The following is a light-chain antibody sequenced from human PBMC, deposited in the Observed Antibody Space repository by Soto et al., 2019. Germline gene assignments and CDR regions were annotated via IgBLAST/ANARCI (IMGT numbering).Light chain of an antibody. Sequence: QSALPQAASVSGSPGQSIPISCTGTSSDVGGYNYVSWYQQHPGKAPKFMIYDVSNRPSGVSNRFSGSKSGNTASLTISGLQAEDEADYYCCSYTTSNTRQIVFGTGTKVTVL. J-gene: IGLJ1*01. CDR3: CSYTTSNTRQIV. CDR1: SSDVGGYNY. V-gene: IGLV2-14*01. CDR2: DVS.